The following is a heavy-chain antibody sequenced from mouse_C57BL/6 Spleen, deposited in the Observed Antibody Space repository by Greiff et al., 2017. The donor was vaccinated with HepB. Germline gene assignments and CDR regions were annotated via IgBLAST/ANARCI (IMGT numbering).Heavy chain of an antibody. Sequence: EVKLMESGPELVKPGASVKIPCKASGYTFTDYNMDWVKQSHGKSLEWIGDINPNNGGTIYNQKFKGKATLTVDKSSSTAYMELRSLTSEDTAVYYCASHYAHQKFAYWGQGTLVTVSA. CDR2: INPNNGGT. J-gene: IGHJ3*01. D-gene: IGHD1-1*02. CDR1: GYTFTDYN. CDR3: ASHYAHQKFAY. V-gene: IGHV1-18*01.